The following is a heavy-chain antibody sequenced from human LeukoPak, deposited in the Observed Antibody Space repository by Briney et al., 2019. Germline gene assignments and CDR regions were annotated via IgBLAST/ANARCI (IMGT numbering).Heavy chain of an antibody. CDR1: GFTFSDYY. CDR3: ARDTSAFLTGYYYMDV. J-gene: IGHJ6*03. CDR2: ISTSSNTI. Sequence: PGGSLRLSCAASGFTFSDYYMSWIRQAPGKGLEWVSYISTSSNTIYYADSVRGRFTISRDNSKNTLYLQMNSLRAEDTAVYYCARDTSAFLTGYYYMDVWGKGTTVTVSS. D-gene: IGHD2-2*01. V-gene: IGHV3-11*01.